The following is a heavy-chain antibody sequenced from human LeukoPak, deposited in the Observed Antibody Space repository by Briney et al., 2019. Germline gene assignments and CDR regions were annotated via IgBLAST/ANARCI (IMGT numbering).Heavy chain of an antibody. V-gene: IGHV3-21*01. CDR2: ISSSSSYI. Sequence: GGSLRLSCAASGFTFSSYSMNWVRQAPGKGLEWVSSISSSSSYIYYADSVKGRFTISRDNAKNSLYLQMNSLRAEDTAVYYCARARPSPQTGYSRHFDYWGQGTLVTVSS. CDR3: ARARPSPQTGYSRHFDY. CDR1: GFTFSSYS. D-gene: IGHD3-9*01. J-gene: IGHJ4*02.